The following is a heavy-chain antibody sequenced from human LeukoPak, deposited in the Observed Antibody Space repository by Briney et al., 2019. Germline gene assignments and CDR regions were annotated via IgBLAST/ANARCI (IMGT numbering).Heavy chain of an antibody. J-gene: IGHJ4*02. CDR3: ARDKSADY. CDR1: GGSISGYF. V-gene: IGHV4-59*01. CDR2: IYYSGST. Sequence: SETLSLTCTVSGGSISGYFWSWIRQPPGKGLEWIGHIYYSGSTTYNPSLKSRVTISEDTSKNRFSLKLSSVTAADTAVYYCARDKSADYWGQGTLITVSS.